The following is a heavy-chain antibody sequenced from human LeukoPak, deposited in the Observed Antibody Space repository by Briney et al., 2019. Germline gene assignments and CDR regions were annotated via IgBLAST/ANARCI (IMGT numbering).Heavy chain of an antibody. Sequence: GVLRLSCAASGFTFSSYAMSWVRQAPGKGLEWVSAISGSGGSTYYADSVKGRFTISRDNSKNTLYLQMNSLRAEDTAVYYCAKGSGYSSGWLDYWGQGTLVTVSS. V-gene: IGHV3-23*01. CDR2: ISGSGGST. CDR1: GFTFSSYA. J-gene: IGHJ4*02. CDR3: AKGSGYSSGWLDY. D-gene: IGHD6-19*01.